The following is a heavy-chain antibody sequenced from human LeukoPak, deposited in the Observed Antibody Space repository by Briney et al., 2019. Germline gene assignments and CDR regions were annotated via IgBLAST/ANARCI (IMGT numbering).Heavy chain of an antibody. CDR1: RFTFRIYT. V-gene: IGHV3-23*01. J-gene: IGHJ4*02. D-gene: IGHD5-12*01. CDR3: AKELRSHTGWPFDY. CDR2: INGGGDTT. Sequence: GGSLRLSCAASRFTFRIYTMSWVPQAPGGGLEWLSAINGGGDTTYYVDSVNGRFTISRDNSKNTLYLQVNSLTAEDTAVYYCAKELRSHTGWPFDYWGQGTLVTVSS.